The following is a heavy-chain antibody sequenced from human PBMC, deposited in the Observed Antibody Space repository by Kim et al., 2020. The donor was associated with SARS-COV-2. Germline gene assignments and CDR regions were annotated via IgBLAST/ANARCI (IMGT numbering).Heavy chain of an antibody. J-gene: IGHJ4*02. CDR3: AAPHPRGYSGYSPEWGWDY. CDR1: GFTFSSYA. CDR2: ISGSGGST. D-gene: IGHD5-12*01. Sequence: GGSLRLSCAASGFTFSSYAMSWVRQAPGKGLEWVSAISGSGGSTYYADSVKGRFTISRDNSKNTLYLQMNSLRAEDTAVYYCAAPHPRGYSGYSPEWGWDYWGQGTLVTVSS. V-gene: IGHV3-23*01.